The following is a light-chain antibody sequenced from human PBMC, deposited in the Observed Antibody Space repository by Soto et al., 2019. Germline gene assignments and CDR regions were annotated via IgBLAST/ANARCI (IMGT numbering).Light chain of an antibody. V-gene: IGKV1-5*03. J-gene: IGKJ4*01. CDR1: QSISSW. CDR2: KAS. CDR3: QQYESYPMT. Sequence: DSQMTQYPSTLSASVGDRVTITCRASQSISSWWAWYQQKPGKAPKLLISKASTLQSGVPPRFSGSGSGTEFTLTISSLQPDDFATYYCQQYESYPMTFGGGTKVELK.